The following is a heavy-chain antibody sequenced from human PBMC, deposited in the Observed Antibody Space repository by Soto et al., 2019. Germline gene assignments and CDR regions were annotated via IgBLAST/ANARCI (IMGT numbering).Heavy chain of an antibody. CDR2: IYYSGST. V-gene: IGHV4-59*01. Sequence: SETLSLTCTVSGGSISSYYWSWIRQPPGKGLEWIGYIYYSGSTNYNPSLKSRVTISVDTSKNQFTLKLSSVTAADTAVYYCAREYCSGGSCYFDYWGQGTLVTVSS. CDR3: AREYCSGGSCYFDY. J-gene: IGHJ4*02. D-gene: IGHD2-15*01. CDR1: GGSISSYY.